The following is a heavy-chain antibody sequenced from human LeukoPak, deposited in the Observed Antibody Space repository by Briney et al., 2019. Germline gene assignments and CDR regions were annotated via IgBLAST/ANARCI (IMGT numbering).Heavy chain of an antibody. CDR1: GGTFSSYA. D-gene: IGHD4-17*01. J-gene: IGHJ4*02. CDR3: ARDPTVTTYFAY. CDR2: IIPILGIA. V-gene: IGHV1-69*04. Sequence: SVKVSCKASGGTFSSYAISWVRQAPGQGLEWMGRIIPILGIANYAQKFQGRVTITADKSTSTAYMELSSLRSEDTAVYYCARDPTVTTYFAYWGQGTLVTVSS.